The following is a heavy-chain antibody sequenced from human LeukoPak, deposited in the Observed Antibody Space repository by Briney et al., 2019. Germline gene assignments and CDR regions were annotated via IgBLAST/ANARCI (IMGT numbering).Heavy chain of an antibody. D-gene: IGHD1-7*01. V-gene: IGHV4-4*07. CDR2: IYTTGST. J-gene: IGHJ5*02. CDR1: GDSMSGYY. Sequence: SETLSLTCTVSGDSMSGYYWSWIRQPAGKGLEWIGRIYTTGSTTYNPSLKSRLSMSVDTSKNQFSLKLSSVTAADTAVYFCARDPSGTPSAYNWFDPRGQGTLVTVSS. CDR3: ARDPSGTPSAYNWFDP.